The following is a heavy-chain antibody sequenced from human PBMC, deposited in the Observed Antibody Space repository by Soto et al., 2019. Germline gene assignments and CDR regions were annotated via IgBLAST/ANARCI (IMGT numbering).Heavy chain of an antibody. Sequence: QVQLVESGGGVVQPGRSLRLSCAASGFSFSSYGMHWVRQAPGKGLEWVAVISSDGSNKYYADSVKGRFTISRDNSKNTLYLQMNSLRSEDTAVYYCAKAYYGSGGGYFDYWGQGTLVTVSS. CDR1: GFSFSSYG. CDR2: ISSDGSNK. CDR3: AKAYYGSGGGYFDY. V-gene: IGHV3-30*18. J-gene: IGHJ4*02. D-gene: IGHD3-10*01.